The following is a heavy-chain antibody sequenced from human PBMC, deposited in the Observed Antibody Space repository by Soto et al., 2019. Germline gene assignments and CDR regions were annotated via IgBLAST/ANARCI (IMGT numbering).Heavy chain of an antibody. J-gene: IGHJ4*02. V-gene: IGHV3-23*01. CDR1: GFTFSSYA. D-gene: IGHD3-22*01. CDR2: ISGSGGST. Sequence: GGSLRLSCAASGFTFSSYAMSWVRQAPGKGLEWVSAISGSGGSTYYADSVKGRFTISRDNSKNTLYLQMNGLRAEDTAVYYCANWDNYYGSEELGYYFDYWGQGTLVTVSS. CDR3: ANWDNYYGSEELGYYFDY.